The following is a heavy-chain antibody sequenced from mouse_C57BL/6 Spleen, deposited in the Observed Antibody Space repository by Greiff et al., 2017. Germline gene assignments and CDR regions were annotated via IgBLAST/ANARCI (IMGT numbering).Heavy chain of an antibody. Sequence: VQLQQSVAELVRPGASVKLSCTASGFNFKNTYMHWVKQRPEQGLEWIGRIDPANGNTNYTPKFQGKATITADTSSNTAYLQLSSLTSEDAAIYDCDWDSSGDARGYAMDYWGQGTSVTVSS. CDR1: GFNFKNTY. CDR3: DWDSSGDARGYAMDY. V-gene: IGHV14-3*01. D-gene: IGHD3-2*02. CDR2: IDPANGNT. J-gene: IGHJ4*01.